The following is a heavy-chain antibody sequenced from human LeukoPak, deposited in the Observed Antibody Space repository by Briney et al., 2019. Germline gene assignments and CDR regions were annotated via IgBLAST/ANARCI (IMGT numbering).Heavy chain of an antibody. J-gene: IGHJ3*02. CDR2: IYYSGST. CDR1: GGSISSYY. D-gene: IGHD3-3*01. V-gene: IGHV4-59*01. CDR3: ARSRPRPGYDFWSGLPDAFDI. Sequence: SETLSLTCTVSGGSISSYYWSWIRQPPGKGLEWIGYIYYSGSTNYNPSLKSRVTISVDTSKNQFSLKLSSVTAADTAVYYCARSRPRPGYDFWSGLPDAFDIWGQGTMVTVSS.